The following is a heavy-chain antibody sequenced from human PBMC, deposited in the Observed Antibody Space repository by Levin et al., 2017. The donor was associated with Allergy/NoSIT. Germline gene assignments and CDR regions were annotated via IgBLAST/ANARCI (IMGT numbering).Heavy chain of an antibody. J-gene: IGHJ4*02. D-gene: IGHD6-19*01. CDR1: GFSFNTYA. CDR2: ISDTGGGT. CDR3: AIRISAWYFDY. Sequence: GGSLRLSCEASGFSFNTYAMAWVRQVPGQGLEWVSGISDTGGGTYYSDSVQGRFTISRDNSKNTLFLQMNSLRAEDTAIYYCAIRISAWYFDYWGQGTLVTVSS. V-gene: IGHV3-23*01.